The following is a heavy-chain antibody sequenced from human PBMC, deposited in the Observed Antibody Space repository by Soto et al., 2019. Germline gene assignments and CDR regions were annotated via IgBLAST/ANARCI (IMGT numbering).Heavy chain of an antibody. CDR2: IYYSGGT. CDR3: ARSKTATIGPFDY. J-gene: IGHJ4*02. V-gene: IGHV4-59*08. Sequence: SETLSLTCTVSGGSISSYYWNWIRQPPGKGLEWIGYIYYSGGTTYNPSLKSRVTISVDTSENHFSLKLTSVTAADTAVYYCARSKTATIGPFDYWGQGTLVTVSS. D-gene: IGHD5-12*01. CDR1: GGSISSYY.